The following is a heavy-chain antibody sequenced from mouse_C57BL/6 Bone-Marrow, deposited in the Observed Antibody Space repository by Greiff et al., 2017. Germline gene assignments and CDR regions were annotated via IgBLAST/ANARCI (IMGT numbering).Heavy chain of an antibody. CDR2: ISSGSSTI. D-gene: IGHD2-10*01. Sequence: EVMLVESGGGLVKPGGSLKLSCAASGFTFSDYGMHWVRQAPEKGLAWVAYISSGSSTIYSAETVKGRFTISRDNAKNTLFLQMSSLRSEYTAMYYCTRKRIPTNAMDYWGQGTSVTVSS. J-gene: IGHJ4*01. CDR1: GFTFSDYG. V-gene: IGHV5-17*01. CDR3: TRKRIPTNAMDY.